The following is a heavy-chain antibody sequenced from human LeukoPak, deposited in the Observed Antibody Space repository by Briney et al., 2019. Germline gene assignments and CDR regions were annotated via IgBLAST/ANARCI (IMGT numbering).Heavy chain of an antibody. J-gene: IGHJ2*01. CDR2: ISGNGGST. D-gene: IGHD3-22*01. CDR1: GFTFSSYA. Sequence: GGSLRLSCAASGFTFSSYAMGWVRQAPGKGLEWVSAISGNGGSTYYADSVKGRFTISRDNSKNTLYLQLSSLRAEDTAVYYCARRCYDSCTYRYFDLWGRGTLVTVSS. V-gene: IGHV3-23*01. CDR3: ARRCYDSCTYRYFDL.